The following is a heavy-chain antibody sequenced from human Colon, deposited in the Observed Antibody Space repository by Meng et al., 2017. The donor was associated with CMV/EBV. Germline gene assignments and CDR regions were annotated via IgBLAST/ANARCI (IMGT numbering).Heavy chain of an antibody. J-gene: IGHJ4*02. CDR3: ATISGGDFDF. V-gene: IGHV1-2*02. Sequence: QLVQSGAGLKTPWASVKVSCQTSGYTFTGYFMFWVRQAPGQGLEWMGSLNPNSGDTNSAQKFHGRLTMTRDTSIHTAYMELGSLRSDDTAVYYCATISGGDFDFWGQGTLVTVSS. CDR1: GYTFTGYF. D-gene: IGHD3-10*01. CDR2: LNPNSGDT.